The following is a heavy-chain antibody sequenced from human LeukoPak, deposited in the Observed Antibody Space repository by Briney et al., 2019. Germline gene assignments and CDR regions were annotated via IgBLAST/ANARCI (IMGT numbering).Heavy chain of an antibody. Sequence: PGGSLRLSCITSGLTFSTHAIHWVRQAPGKGLEWVALISYGGRNKYYADSVKGRFTVSRDNAKYSLYLQMNSLGAEDTGVYYCVRDLGWFRFDHWGQGALVTVSS. CDR3: VRDLGWFRFDH. CDR2: ISYGGRNK. CDR1: GLTFSTHA. D-gene: IGHD4-23*01. V-gene: IGHV3-30*04. J-gene: IGHJ4*02.